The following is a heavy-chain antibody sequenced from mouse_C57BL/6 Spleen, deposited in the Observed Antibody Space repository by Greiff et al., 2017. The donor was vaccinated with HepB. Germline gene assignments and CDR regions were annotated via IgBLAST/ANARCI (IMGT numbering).Heavy chain of an antibody. V-gene: IGHV1-82*01. D-gene: IGHD2-5*01. CDR3: ARRGYSKGVFDY. CDR1: GYAFSSSW. Sequence: VKLQESGPELVKPGASVKISCKASGYAFSSSWMNWVKQRPGKGLEWIGRIYPGDGDTNYNGKFKGKATLTADKSSSTAYMQLSSLTSEDSAVYFCARRGYSKGVFDYWGQGTTLTVSS. CDR2: IYPGDGDT. J-gene: IGHJ2*01.